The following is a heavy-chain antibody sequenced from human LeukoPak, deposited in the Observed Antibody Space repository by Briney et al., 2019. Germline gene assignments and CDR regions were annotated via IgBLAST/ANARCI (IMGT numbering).Heavy chain of an antibody. CDR2: ISWNSGSI. V-gene: IGHV3-9*01. CDR3: ARDLKGIHYGMDV. CDR1: GFTFDDYA. J-gene: IGHJ6*02. Sequence: GGSLRLSCAASGFTFDDYAMHWVRQAPGKGLEWVSGISWNSGSIGYADSVKGRFTISRDNAKNSLYLQMNSLRAEDTALYYCARDLKGIHYGMDVWGQGTTVTVSS.